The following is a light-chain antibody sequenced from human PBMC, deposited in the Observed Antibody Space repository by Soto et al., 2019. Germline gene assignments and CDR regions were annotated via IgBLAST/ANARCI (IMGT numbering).Light chain of an antibody. J-gene: IGLJ2*01. CDR1: SSNIGSSF. Sequence: QSVLTQPPSVSAAPGQKVTISCSGSSSNIGSSFVSWYQQLPGTAPKLLIYDNDKRPSGIPDRFSGSKSGTSATLGITGLQTGDEADYYCGTWDTILSAVVFGGGTKLTVL. CDR2: DND. V-gene: IGLV1-51*01. CDR3: GTWDTILSAVV.